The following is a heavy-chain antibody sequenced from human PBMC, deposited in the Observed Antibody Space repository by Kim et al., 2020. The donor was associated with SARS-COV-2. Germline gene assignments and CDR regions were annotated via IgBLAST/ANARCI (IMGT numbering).Heavy chain of an antibody. CDR1: GYTFTGYY. CDR2: INPNSGGT. V-gene: IGHV1-2*02. Sequence: ASVKVSCKASGYTFTGYYMHWVRQAPGQGLEWMGWINPNSGGTNYAQKFQGRVTMTRDTSISTAYMELSRLRSDDTAVYYCARAPDGETPLGYWGQGTLVTVSS. D-gene: IGHD4-17*01. J-gene: IGHJ4*02. CDR3: ARAPDGETPLGY.